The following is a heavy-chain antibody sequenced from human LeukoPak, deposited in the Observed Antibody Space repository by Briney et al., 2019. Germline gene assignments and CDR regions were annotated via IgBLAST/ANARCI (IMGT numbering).Heavy chain of an antibody. Sequence: ASVKVSCKASGGTFSSYAISWVRQAPGQGLEWMGGIIPIFGTANYAQKFQGRVTITTDESTSTAYMELSSLRSEDTAVYYCARGSLIGIAARPPDYWGQGTLVTVSS. D-gene: IGHD6-6*01. J-gene: IGHJ4*02. CDR3: ARGSLIGIAARPPDY. CDR1: GGTFSSYA. CDR2: IIPIFGTA. V-gene: IGHV1-69*05.